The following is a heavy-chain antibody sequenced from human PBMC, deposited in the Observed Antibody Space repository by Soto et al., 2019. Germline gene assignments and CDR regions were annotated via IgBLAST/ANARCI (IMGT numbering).Heavy chain of an antibody. J-gene: IGHJ4*02. CDR2: ISSSSSYI. V-gene: IGHV3-21*01. D-gene: IGHD3-3*01. CDR3: ARVSGYETYFDY. Sequence: GSLRLSGPASGIACRSFSVNWVRQATGKGLEWVSSISSSSSYIYYADSVKGRFTISRDNAKNSLYLQMNSLRAEDTAVYYCARVSGYETYFDYWGQGILVTVSS. CDR1: GIACRSFS.